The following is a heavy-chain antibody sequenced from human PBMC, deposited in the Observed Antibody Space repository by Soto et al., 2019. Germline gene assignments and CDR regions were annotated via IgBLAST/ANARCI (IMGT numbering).Heavy chain of an antibody. J-gene: IGHJ4*02. CDR1: GGSISSSSYF. V-gene: IGHV4-39*01. D-gene: IGHD5-12*01. CDR2: IHYRGST. Sequence: SETLSLTCTVSGGSISSSSYFWGWIRQPPGKGLEWIGNIHYRGSTYYNASLKSRVTISVDTSKNHFSLKLSSVTAADSAVYSCARGLGYYFDSWGQGMLVTISS. CDR3: ARGLGYYFDS.